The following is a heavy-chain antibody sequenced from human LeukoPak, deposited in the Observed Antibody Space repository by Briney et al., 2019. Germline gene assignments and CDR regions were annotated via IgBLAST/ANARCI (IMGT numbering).Heavy chain of an antibody. CDR2: ISYDGSNK. V-gene: IGHV3-30*03. D-gene: IGHD3-22*01. J-gene: IGHJ4*02. Sequence: GRSLRLSCAASGFTFSSYGMHWVRQAPGKGLEWVAVISYDGSNKYYADSVKGRFTISRDNSKNTLYLQMNSLRAEDTAVYYCARGLGSGSGYFGGGYWGQGTLVTVSS. CDR3: ARGLGSGSGYFGGGY. CDR1: GFTFSSYG.